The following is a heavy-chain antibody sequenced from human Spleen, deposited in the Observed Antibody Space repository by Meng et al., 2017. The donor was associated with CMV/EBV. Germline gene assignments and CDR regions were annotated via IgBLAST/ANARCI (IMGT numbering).Heavy chain of an antibody. J-gene: IGHJ4*02. CDR3: ARDGPYCSVGGCYFDF. CDR1: GYSVNDFQ. D-gene: IGHD2-15*01. CDR2: IDPNNGDT. V-gene: IGHV1-2*02. Sequence: SGYSVNDFQINWVRQAPGQGLEWMGWIDPNNGDTKYAQKFQDRVIITSDASTRTVYMELRNLRGDDRAVYYCARDGPYCSVGGCYFDFWGQGSLVTVSS.